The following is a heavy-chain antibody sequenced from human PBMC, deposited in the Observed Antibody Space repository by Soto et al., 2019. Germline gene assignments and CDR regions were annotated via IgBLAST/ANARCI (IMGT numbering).Heavy chain of an antibody. CDR1: GGFVNSDTHS. CDR3: ARFVRSCSATTCSTRADV. Sequence: PSETLSLTCTVSGGFVNSDTHSWSWIRQTPGKRLEWIGFIYSGGSTEIPSLRSRVTMSVDTSKNQFSLKLRSVIVADTAVYHCARFVRSCSATTCSTRADVWGQGITVTV. V-gene: IGHV4-61*01. J-gene: IGHJ6*02. CDR2: IYSGGST. D-gene: IGHD2-2*01.